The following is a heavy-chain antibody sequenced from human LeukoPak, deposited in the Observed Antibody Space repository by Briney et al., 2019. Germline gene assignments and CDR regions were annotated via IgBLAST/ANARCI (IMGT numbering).Heavy chain of an antibody. CDR2: TYYRSKWYN. Sequence: QTLSLTSAISGDSVSSNSAAWNWIRQSPSGGLEWLGRTYYRSKWYNDYAVSVKSRITINPDTSKNQFSLQLNSVTPEDTAVYYCVRERGSAPRRGYYYYGMDVWGQGTTVTVSS. D-gene: IGHD6-19*01. V-gene: IGHV6-1*01. CDR3: VRERGSAPRRGYYYYGMDV. CDR1: GDSVSSNSAA. J-gene: IGHJ6*02.